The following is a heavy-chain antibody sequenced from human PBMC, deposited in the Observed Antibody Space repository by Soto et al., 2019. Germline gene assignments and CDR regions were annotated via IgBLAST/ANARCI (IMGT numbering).Heavy chain of an antibody. CDR3: ASGGCSGPYGMDV. D-gene: IGHD3-10*02. J-gene: IGHJ6*02. Sequence: QVQLVQSGAEVREPGASVKVSCKASGYTFSSYDITWVRQAPGQGLEGMRWISTYTGNTNYAQKLQGRVTMTTDTYTNTAYMDMRRLRSDDTALYYCASGGCSGPYGMDVWGPVTTVTVSS. CDR2: ISTYTGNT. CDR1: GYTFSSYD. V-gene: IGHV1-18*01.